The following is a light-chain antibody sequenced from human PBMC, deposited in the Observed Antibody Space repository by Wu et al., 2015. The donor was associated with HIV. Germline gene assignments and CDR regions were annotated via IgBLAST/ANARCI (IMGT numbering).Light chain of an antibody. CDR2: KAS. Sequence: DIQMTQSPSTLSASVGDRVTITCRASESVGNWVAWYQQKPGKAPKLLISKASTLQSGVPPRFSGSRSGSQFTLAISGLQPDDFATYYCQQYTTYWNLTFGGGTRWRSN. J-gene: IGKJ4*01. CDR1: ESVGNW. V-gene: IGKV1-5*03. CDR3: QQYTTYWNLT.